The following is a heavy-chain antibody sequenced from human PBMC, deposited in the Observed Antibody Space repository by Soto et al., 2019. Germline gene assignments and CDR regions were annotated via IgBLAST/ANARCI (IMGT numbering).Heavy chain of an antibody. Sequence: KPLETLSLTCTVSGGSISSYYWSWIRQPPGKGLEWIGYIYYSGSTNYNPSLKSRVTISVDTSKNQFSLKLSSVTAADTAAYYCAREGLPGVTPSYGMDVWGQGTTVTVSS. J-gene: IGHJ6*02. CDR1: GGSISSYY. V-gene: IGHV4-59*01. CDR2: IYYSGST. CDR3: AREGLPGVTPSYGMDV. D-gene: IGHD2-21*02.